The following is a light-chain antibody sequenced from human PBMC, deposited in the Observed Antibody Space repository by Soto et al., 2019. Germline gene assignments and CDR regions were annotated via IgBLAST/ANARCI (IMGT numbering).Light chain of an antibody. CDR1: ASDIGSFNY. Sequence: QSALTQPASVSGSPGQSITISCTGTASDIGSFNYVSWYQQHPGRAPKLIIHEVSRRPSGISSRFSGSKSGNTASLTVSGLQAEDEADYYCSSYAGSSNVFGTGTKLTVL. V-gene: IGLV2-14*01. CDR3: SSYAGSSNV. J-gene: IGLJ1*01. CDR2: EVS.